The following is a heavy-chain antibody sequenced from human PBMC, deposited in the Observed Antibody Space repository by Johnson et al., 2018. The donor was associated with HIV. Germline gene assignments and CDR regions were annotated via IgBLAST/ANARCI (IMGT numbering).Heavy chain of an antibody. CDR2: ISYDGSNK. D-gene: IGHD4-11*01. V-gene: IGHV3-30*04. CDR1: RFTFSTYA. CDR3: AREDDYSNYGSAFDI. Sequence: VQLVESGGGLVQPGGSLRLSCAASRFTFSTYAMHWVRQDPGKGLEWVAVISYDGSNKYYADSVKGRFTISRDNSKNTLYLQMNSLRAEDTAVYYCAREDDYSNYGSAFDIWGQGTMVTVSS. J-gene: IGHJ3*02.